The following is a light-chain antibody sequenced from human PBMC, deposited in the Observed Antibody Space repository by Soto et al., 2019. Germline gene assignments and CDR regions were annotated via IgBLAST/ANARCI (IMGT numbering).Light chain of an antibody. CDR3: QQRSNWPPLYT. CDR2: DAS. V-gene: IGKV3-11*01. CDR1: QSVSTY. Sequence: EIVLTQSQATLSLSPGERATLSCRASQSVSTYLAWYQHKPGHAPRLLIYDASNRATGIPARFSGSGSGTDFILTISSLEPEDFAVYYCQQRSNWPPLYTFGQGTKLEIK. J-gene: IGKJ2*01.